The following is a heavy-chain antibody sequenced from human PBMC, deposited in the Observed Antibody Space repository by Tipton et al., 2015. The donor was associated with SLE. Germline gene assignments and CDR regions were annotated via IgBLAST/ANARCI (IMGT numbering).Heavy chain of an antibody. V-gene: IGHV4-59*12. CDR3: ARVDDQGFLEWAPGY. J-gene: IGHJ4*02. Sequence: TLSLTCTVSGGSISSYYWSWIRQPPGKGLEWIGYIYYSGSTNYNPSLKSRVTISVDTSKNQFSLKLSSVAAADTAVYYCARVDDQGFLEWAPGYRGQGTLVTVSS. CDR1: GGSISSYY. CDR2: IYYSGST. D-gene: IGHD3-3*01.